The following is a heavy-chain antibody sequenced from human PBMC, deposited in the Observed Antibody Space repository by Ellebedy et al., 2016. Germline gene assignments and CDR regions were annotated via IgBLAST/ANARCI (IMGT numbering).Heavy chain of an antibody. V-gene: IGHV1-69*06. J-gene: IGHJ5*02. CDR3: ARDVHPWGGQLLGRFEA. CDR2: IIPIFGAT. D-gene: IGHD3-16*01. CDR1: GGNSNSHG. Sequence: SVKVSCXAPGGNSNSHGLSWVRQAPGQGLEWMGGIIPIFGATDYAQRFRGRLIVTADRSTQTVFMELSSLRSEDTAVYYCARDVHPWGGQLLGRFEAWGQGTLVIVSS.